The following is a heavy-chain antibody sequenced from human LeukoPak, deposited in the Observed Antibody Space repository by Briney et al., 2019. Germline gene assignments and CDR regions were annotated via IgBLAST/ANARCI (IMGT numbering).Heavy chain of an antibody. D-gene: IGHD5-12*01. V-gene: IGHV1-69*05. Sequence: KVSCKASGGTFSSYAISWVRQAPGQGVEWMGRIIPIFGTANYAQKFQGRVTITTDESTSTAYMELSSLRSEDTAVYYCASRATSAFDIWGQGTMVTVSS. J-gene: IGHJ3*02. CDR2: IIPIFGTA. CDR1: GGTFSSYA. CDR3: ASRATSAFDI.